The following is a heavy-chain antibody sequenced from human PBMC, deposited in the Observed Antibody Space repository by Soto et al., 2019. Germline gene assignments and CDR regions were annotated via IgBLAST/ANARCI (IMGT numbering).Heavy chain of an antibody. CDR3: ESVGPDHYDECYGYYSPLGY. D-gene: IGHD3-22*01. CDR2: IIPMFGTA. Sequence: QVQLVQSGAEVKKPGSSVKVSCKASGDTFSSYAINWVRQAPGQGLELMGGIIPMFGTANDAQKFKGRVTITAGASTGTVYMELSSLGSEDTVVYYWESVGPDHYDECYGYYSPLGYWGQGTLVTVSS. CDR1: GDTFSSYA. V-gene: IGHV1-69*01. J-gene: IGHJ4*02.